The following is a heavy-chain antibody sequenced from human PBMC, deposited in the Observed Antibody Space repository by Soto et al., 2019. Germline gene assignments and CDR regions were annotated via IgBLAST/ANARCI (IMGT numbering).Heavy chain of an antibody. CDR1: GFTFSSYA. D-gene: IGHD3-10*01. CDR3: ARGRSGSYFDAFDI. CDR2: ISYDGGNK. Sequence: QVQLVESGGGVVQPGRSLRLSCAASGFTFSSYAMHWVRQAPGKGLEWVAVISYDGGNKYYADSVKGRFTSSRDNSKNTRYLQMNSLRAEDTAVYYCARGRSGSYFDAFDIWGQGTMVTVSS. J-gene: IGHJ3*02. V-gene: IGHV3-30-3*01.